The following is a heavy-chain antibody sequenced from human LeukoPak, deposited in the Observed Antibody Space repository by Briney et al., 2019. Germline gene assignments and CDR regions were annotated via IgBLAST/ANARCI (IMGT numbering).Heavy chain of an antibody. V-gene: IGHV3-30*01. Sequence: QSGRSPRLSCAASGFTFSSYAMHWVRQAPGKGLEWVAVISYDGSNKYYADSVKGRFTISRDNSKNTLYLQMNSLRAEDTAVYYCARAGHYYDSSGYTQYYFDYWGQGTLVTVSS. D-gene: IGHD3-22*01. CDR3: ARAGHYYDSSGYTQYYFDY. CDR1: GFTFSSYA. J-gene: IGHJ4*02. CDR2: ISYDGSNK.